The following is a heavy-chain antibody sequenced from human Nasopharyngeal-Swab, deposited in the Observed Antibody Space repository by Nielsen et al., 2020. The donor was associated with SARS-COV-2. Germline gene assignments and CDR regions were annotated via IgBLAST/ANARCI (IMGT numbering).Heavy chain of an antibody. CDR2: INHSGST. V-gene: IGHV4-34*01. Sequence: SETLSLTCAVYGGSFSGYYWSWIRQPPGKGLEWIGEINHSGSTNYNPSLKSRVTISVDTSKNQFSLKLSSVTAADTAVYYCARDPHYSRYYYFDYWGQGTLVTVSS. D-gene: IGHD3-9*01. CDR3: ARDPHYSRYYYFDY. J-gene: IGHJ4*02. CDR1: GGSFSGYY.